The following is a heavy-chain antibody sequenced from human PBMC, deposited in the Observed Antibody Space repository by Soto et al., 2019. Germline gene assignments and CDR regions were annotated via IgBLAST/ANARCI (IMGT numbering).Heavy chain of an antibody. CDR1: GYTFTRSG. J-gene: IGHJ6*02. CDR2: ISSYNGDT. CDR3: AREGAAPYYYSGMDV. Sequence: QVQLVQSGAEVKKPGASVKVSCKASGYTFTRSGISWVRQAPGQGPEWMGWISSYNGDTNYAQTLQGRVTMTTDTYTSTAYMELRSLSSDDTAVYYCAREGAAPYYYSGMDVWGQGTPVTVSS. V-gene: IGHV1-18*01. D-gene: IGHD6-25*01.